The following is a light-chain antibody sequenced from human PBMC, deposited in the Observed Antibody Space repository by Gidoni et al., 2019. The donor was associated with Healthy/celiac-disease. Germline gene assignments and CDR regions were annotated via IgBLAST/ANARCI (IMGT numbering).Light chain of an antibody. J-gene: IGLJ2*01. V-gene: IGLV2-23*01. CDR1: SSDVGSYNL. CDR2: EGS. Sequence: GQSITISCTGTSSDVGSYNLVSWYQQHPGKAPKLMIYEGSKRPSGVSNRFSGSKSGNTASLTISGLQAEDEADYYCCSYAGSFVVFGGGTKLTVL. CDR3: CSYAGSFVV.